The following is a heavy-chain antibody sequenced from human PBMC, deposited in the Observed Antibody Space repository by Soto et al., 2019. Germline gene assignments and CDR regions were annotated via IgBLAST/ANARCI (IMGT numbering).Heavy chain of an antibody. J-gene: IGHJ6*02. CDR2: IWYDGSNK. Sequence: QVQLVESGGGVVQPGRSLRLSCAASGFTFSSYGMHWVRQAPGKGLEWVAVIWYDGSNKYYADSVKGRFTISRDNSKNTLYLQMNSLRAEDTAVYYCARDASYYYDSSGSNYYYYGMDVWGQGTTVTVSS. CDR1: GFTFSSYG. D-gene: IGHD3-22*01. CDR3: ARDASYYYDSSGSNYYYYGMDV. V-gene: IGHV3-33*01.